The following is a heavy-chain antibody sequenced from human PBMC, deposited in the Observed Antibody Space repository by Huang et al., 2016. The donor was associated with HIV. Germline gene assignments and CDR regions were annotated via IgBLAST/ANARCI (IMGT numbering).Heavy chain of an antibody. CDR3: ARGPIRFLAWLLNFDY. CDR1: GFTFSSYG. V-gene: IGHV3-30*03. CDR2: ISYDEDNK. D-gene: IGHD3-3*01. Sequence: QILLIESGGGVVQPGRSLRLSCAASGFTFSSYGMHWVRPAPGKGVEWVAVISYDEDNKYYADSVRGRFTISRDNSKNTLYLQMNSLRIEDTAVYYCARGPIRFLAWLLNFDYWGQGALVTVSS. J-gene: IGHJ4*02.